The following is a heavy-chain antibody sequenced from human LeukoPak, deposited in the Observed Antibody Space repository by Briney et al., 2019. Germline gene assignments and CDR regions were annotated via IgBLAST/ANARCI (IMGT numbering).Heavy chain of an antibody. Sequence: PGGSLRLSCAASGFTFSSYSMNWVRQAPGKGLEWLSSISSSSSYIYYADSVKGRFTISRDNAKKALYLQMNSLRAEDTDVYYCARLDAFDIWGQGTMVTVSS. CDR1: GFTFSSYS. J-gene: IGHJ3*02. CDR3: ARLDAFDI. V-gene: IGHV3-21*01. CDR2: ISSSSSYI.